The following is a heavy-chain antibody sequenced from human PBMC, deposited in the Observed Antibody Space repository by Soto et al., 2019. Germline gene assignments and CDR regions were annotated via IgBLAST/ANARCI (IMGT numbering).Heavy chain of an antibody. V-gene: IGHV3-21*01. CDR1: GFTFSSYS. J-gene: IGHJ4*02. Sequence: GGSLRLSCAASGFTFSSYSMNWVRQAPGKGLEWVSSISSSSSSYIYYTDSVKGRFTISRDNAKNSLYLQMNSLRAEDTSVYYCARVGAPLDPQEVDYWGQGTLVTVSS. CDR3: ARVGAPLDPQEVDY. CDR2: ISSSSSSYI. D-gene: IGHD3-3*01.